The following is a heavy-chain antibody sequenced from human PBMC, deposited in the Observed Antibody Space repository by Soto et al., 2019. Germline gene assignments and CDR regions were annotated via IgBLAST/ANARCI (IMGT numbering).Heavy chain of an antibody. D-gene: IGHD6-13*01. Sequence: SETLSLTCAVYGGSFSGYYWSWIRQPPGKGLEWIGEINHSGSTNYNPSLKSRVTISVDTSKNQFSLKLSSVTAADTAVYYCAKVYSSPPDAFDIWGQGTMVTVSS. CDR1: GGSFSGYY. CDR3: AKVYSSPPDAFDI. J-gene: IGHJ3*02. V-gene: IGHV4-34*01. CDR2: INHSGST.